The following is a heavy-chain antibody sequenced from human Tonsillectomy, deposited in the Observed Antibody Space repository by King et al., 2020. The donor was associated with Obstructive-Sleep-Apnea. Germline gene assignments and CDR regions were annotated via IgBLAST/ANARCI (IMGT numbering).Heavy chain of an antibody. Sequence: VQLVESGAEVKKPGESLKISCKGSGYSFTSYWIGWVRQMPGKGLEWMGIIYPGDSDTRYSPSFQGQVTISADKSISTAYLQWSSLKASDTAMYYCARRSLFHMTGGYFHYGMDVWGQGTTVTVSS. J-gene: IGHJ6*02. CDR3: ARRSLFHMTGGYFHYGMDV. CDR1: GYSFTSYW. CDR2: IYPGDSDT. V-gene: IGHV5-51*01. D-gene: IGHD3-22*01.